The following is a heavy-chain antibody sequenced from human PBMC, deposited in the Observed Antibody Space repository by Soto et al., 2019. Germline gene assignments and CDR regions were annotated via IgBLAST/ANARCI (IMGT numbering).Heavy chain of an antibody. D-gene: IGHD2-15*01. J-gene: IGHJ4*02. Sequence: SETLSLTCAVYGGSFSGYYWSWIRQPPGKGLEWIGEINHSGSTNYNPSLKSRVTISVDTSKNQFSLKLSSVTAADTAVYYCARGNLVSGGYCSGGSCYLVPGYFDYWGQGTLVTVSS. CDR3: ARGNLVSGGYCSGGSCYLVPGYFDY. CDR1: GGSFSGYY. CDR2: INHSGST. V-gene: IGHV4-34*01.